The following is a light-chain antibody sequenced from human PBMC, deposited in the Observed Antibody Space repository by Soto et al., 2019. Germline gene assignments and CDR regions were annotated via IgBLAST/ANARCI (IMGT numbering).Light chain of an antibody. CDR2: HAS. Sequence: EIVLTQSPGTLSLSPGERATLSCRASQSVAGNSLAWYQHKPGQAPRLLIYHASSSAIGIPDRFSGSGSRTDFTLTISRREPEDFAVYYCQQYGSSRDTFGQGTKLQIK. CDR3: QQYGSSRDT. J-gene: IGKJ2*01. V-gene: IGKV3-20*01. CDR1: QSVAGNS.